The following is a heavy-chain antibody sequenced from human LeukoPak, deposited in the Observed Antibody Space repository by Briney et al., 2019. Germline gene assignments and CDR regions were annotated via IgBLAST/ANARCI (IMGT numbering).Heavy chain of an antibody. V-gene: IGHV1-18*01. Sequence: ASVKVSCKASGYTFTSYGISWVRQAPGQGLEWMGWISAYNGNTNYAHHLQGRVTMTTDTSTSTAYTELRSLISDDTAVYFCATDDIAVAGTNFDYWGQGTLVTVSS. J-gene: IGHJ4*02. CDR2: ISAYNGNT. CDR3: ATDDIAVAGTNFDY. CDR1: GYTFTSYG. D-gene: IGHD6-19*01.